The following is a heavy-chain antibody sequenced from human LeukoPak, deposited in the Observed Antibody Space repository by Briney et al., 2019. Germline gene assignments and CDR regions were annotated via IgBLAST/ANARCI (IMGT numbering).Heavy chain of an antibody. CDR1: GFTFSSYS. CDR2: ISSSSGTI. D-gene: IGHD1-26*01. Sequence: GGSLRLSCAASGFTFSSYSMNWVRQAPRKGLEWVSYISSSSGTIHYADSVKGRFTISRDNAKNLLFLQMDSLRDEDTAVYYCARDEAYSGTYAVTWGQGTLVTVSS. CDR3: ARDEAYSGTYAVT. V-gene: IGHV3-48*02. J-gene: IGHJ5*02.